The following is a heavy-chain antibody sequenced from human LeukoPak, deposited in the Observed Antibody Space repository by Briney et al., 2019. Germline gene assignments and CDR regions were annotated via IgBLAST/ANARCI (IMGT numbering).Heavy chain of an antibody. CDR2: ISAYNGNT. D-gene: IGHD1-1*01. CDR1: GYTFTSYG. Sequence: ASVKASCKASGYTFTSYGISWVRQATGQGLEWMGWISAYNGNTNYAQKLQGRVTMTTDTSTSTAYMELRSLRSDDTAVYYCARADWNDVNWFDPWGQGTLVTVSS. V-gene: IGHV1-18*04. CDR3: ARADWNDVNWFDP. J-gene: IGHJ5*02.